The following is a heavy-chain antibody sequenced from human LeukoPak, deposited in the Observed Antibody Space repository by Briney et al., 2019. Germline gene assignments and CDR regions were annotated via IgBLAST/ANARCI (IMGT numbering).Heavy chain of an antibody. V-gene: IGHV1-18*01. CDR3: ASQVGGYSYGYFDY. D-gene: IGHD5-18*01. J-gene: IGHJ4*02. CDR1: GYTFTSYG. CDR2: ISAYNGNI. Sequence: AAVKVSCKASGYTFTSYGISWVRQAPGQGLEWMGWISAYNGNINYAQKLQGRVTMPSDTSTSTAYMELRSLRSDDTAVYYCASQVGGYSYGYFDYWGQGTLVTVSS.